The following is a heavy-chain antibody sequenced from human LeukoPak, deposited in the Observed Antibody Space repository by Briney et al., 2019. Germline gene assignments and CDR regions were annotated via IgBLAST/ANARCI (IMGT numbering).Heavy chain of an antibody. V-gene: IGHV3-7*01. D-gene: IGHD1-26*01. CDR1: GFTFSSYW. CDR3: ARDYDGEYSGSYYFDY. CDR2: IEQDGSEK. Sequence: PGGSLRLSCAASGFTFSSYWMTWVRQAPGKGLEWVANIEQDGSEKYYVDSVKGRFTISRDNAKNSLYLQMNSLRAEDTAVYYCARDYDGEYSGSYYFDYWGQGTLVTVSS. J-gene: IGHJ4*02.